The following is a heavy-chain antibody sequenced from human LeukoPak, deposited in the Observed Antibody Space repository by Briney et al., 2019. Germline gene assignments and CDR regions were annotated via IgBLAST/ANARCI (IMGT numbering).Heavy chain of an antibody. CDR1: GGSISSYY. V-gene: IGHV4-59*01. CDR2: IYNSGSS. J-gene: IGHJ3*02. D-gene: IGHD4-17*01. CDR3: ARSGDYEDAFDI. Sequence: ASETLSLTCTVSGGSISSYYWSWIRQPPGKGLEWIGYIYNSGSSNYNPSLKSRVTISVDTSKNQFSLKLSSVTAADTALYYCARSGDYEDAFDIWGQGTMVTVSS.